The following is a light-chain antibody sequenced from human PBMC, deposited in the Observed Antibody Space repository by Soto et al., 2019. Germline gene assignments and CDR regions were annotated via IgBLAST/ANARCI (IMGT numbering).Light chain of an antibody. CDR1: QSISIN. CDR2: AAS. CDR3: QQSYITPLT. J-gene: IGKJ4*01. Sequence: DIQMTHSPSSLSASVGDRVTITCRASQSISINLNWYQQKPGKAPNLLIYAASSLQSGVPSRFSGSGSATDFTLTISSLQPEDFATYYCQQSYITPLTFGGGTKVDIK. V-gene: IGKV1-39*01.